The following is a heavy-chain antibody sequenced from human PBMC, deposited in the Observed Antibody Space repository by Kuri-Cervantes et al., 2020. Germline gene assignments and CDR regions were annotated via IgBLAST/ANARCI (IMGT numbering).Heavy chain of an antibody. V-gene: IGHV4-34*01. J-gene: IGHJ3*02. Sequence: GSLRLSCAVYGGSISGYYWSWSRQPPGKGLEWMGEINHSGSTNFNPSLKSRVTISVDTSKNQFSLKLSSVTAADTAVYYCARQARNYYDMRAFDIWGQGTMVTVSS. CDR2: INHSGST. CDR1: GGSISGYY. D-gene: IGHD3-22*01. CDR3: ARQARNYYDMRAFDI.